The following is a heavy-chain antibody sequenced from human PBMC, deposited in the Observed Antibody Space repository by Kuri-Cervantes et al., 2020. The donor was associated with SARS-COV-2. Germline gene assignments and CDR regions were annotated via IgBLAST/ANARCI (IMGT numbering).Heavy chain of an antibody. Sequence: SVKVSCKAFGNTFSSYAISWVRQAPGQGLEWMGRIIPLLGTASYAQKFQGLVTITANKSTNTAFMEVISLSSEDTAIYHCARDPNFENFSYYMDVWGKGTTVTVSS. D-gene: IGHD2/OR15-2a*01. CDR1: GNTFSSYA. CDR3: ARDPNFENFSYYMDV. CDR2: IIPLLGTA. J-gene: IGHJ6*03. V-gene: IGHV1-69*10.